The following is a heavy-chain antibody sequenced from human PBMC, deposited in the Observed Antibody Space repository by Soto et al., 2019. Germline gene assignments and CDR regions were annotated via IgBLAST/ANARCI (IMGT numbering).Heavy chain of an antibody. V-gene: IGHV1-46*01. D-gene: IGHD2-21*01. Sequence: QVQLVQSGAEVKKPGASVKISCKASGYTFIHYYIHWVRQAPGQGLEWMAIINANGGSTNYAQKFQGRVTVTSDTSTTTVSMELNSLESADTAVYFCSRSLLQGDFWGQGTLVTVSS. J-gene: IGHJ4*02. CDR3: SRSLLQGDF. CDR1: GYTFIHYY. CDR2: INANGGST.